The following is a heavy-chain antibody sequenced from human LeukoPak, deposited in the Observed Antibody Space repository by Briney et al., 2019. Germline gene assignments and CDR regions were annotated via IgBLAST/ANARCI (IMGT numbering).Heavy chain of an antibody. Sequence: SETLSLTCAVYGGSFSGYYWSWIRQPPGKGLEWIGEINHSGSTNCNPSLKSRVTISVDTSKNQFSLKLSSVTAADTAVYYCARASRGGSYYYYYKDVWGKGTTVTVSS. CDR2: INHSGST. CDR1: GGSFSGYY. D-gene: IGHD1-26*01. CDR3: ARASRGGSYYYYYKDV. J-gene: IGHJ6*03. V-gene: IGHV4-34*01.